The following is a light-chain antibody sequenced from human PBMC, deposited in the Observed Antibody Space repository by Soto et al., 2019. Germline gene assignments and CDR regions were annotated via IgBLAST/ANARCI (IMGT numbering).Light chain of an antibody. CDR3: QQYGTSRHGT. J-gene: IGKJ5*01. CDR2: GAS. CDR1: QSVSSSY. Sequence: EIVLTHSPGTLSLSPWEIATLSCRASQSVSSSYLAWYQHKPGQAPRLLIYGASSRATGIPDRFSGSGSGTDFTLTISRLEPEDFAVYYCQQYGTSRHGTFGQGTRLEIK. V-gene: IGKV3-20*01.